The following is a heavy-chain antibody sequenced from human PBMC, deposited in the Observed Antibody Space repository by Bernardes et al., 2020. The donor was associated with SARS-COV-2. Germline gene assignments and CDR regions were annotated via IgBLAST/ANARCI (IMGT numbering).Heavy chain of an antibody. CDR1: GFPFSRNA. J-gene: IGHJ6*02. CDR3: AKCVQGSYAMDV. V-gene: IGHV3-23*01. CDR2: ISGSGGST. Sequence: GGALRVSGAASGFPFSRNALAWVRPAPGKGLGWLSGISGSGGSTYYADSVKGRFTISRNNSKDTLYLEMNSLKAEDTAIYYCAKCVQGSYAMDVWGQGTTVTVS. D-gene: IGHD1-1*01.